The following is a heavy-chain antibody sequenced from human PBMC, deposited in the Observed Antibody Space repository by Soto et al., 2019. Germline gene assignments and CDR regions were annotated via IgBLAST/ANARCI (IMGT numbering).Heavy chain of an antibody. CDR1: GYTFTRYG. J-gene: IGHJ4*02. CDR2: TSANNDNT. Sequence: QVQLVQSGTEVKEPGASVKVSCKASGYTFTRYGISWVRQAPGQGLEWMAWTSANNDNTNYAEKVQGRVTLTTDTSTGTAYTELRSLRSDDTAVYYCARDERGTCTGTNCYYFDYWGQGTLVTVSS. V-gene: IGHV1-18*04. D-gene: IGHD2-2*01. CDR3: ARDERGTCTGTNCYYFDY.